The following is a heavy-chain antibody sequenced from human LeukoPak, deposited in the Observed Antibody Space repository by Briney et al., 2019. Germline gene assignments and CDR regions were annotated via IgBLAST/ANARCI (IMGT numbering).Heavy chain of an antibody. CDR1: GYSIRNCFY. J-gene: IGHJ6*03. V-gene: IGHV4-38-2*02. CDR2: IYHSGNT. CDR3: ARDNWNSGYMDV. Sequence: SATLSLTCTVSGYSIRNCFYWGWIRQPPGKGLEWIGSIYHSGNTYYNPSLKSRVNISVDTSKNQFSLKLSSVTAADTAVYYCARDNWNSGYMDVWGKGTTVTVSS. D-gene: IGHD1-7*01.